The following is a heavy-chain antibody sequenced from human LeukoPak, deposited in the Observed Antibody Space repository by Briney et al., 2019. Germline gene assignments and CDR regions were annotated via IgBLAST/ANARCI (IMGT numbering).Heavy chain of an antibody. Sequence: SVKVSCKASGGTFSSYAISWVRQAPGQGLEWMGRIIPILGIANYAQKFQGRVTITADKSTSTAYMELSSLRSEDTAVYYCATPEPNYYDSSGYFSLGYWGQGTLVTVSS. CDR1: GGTFSSYA. D-gene: IGHD3-22*01. J-gene: IGHJ4*02. V-gene: IGHV1-69*04. CDR3: ATPEPNYYDSSGYFSLGY. CDR2: IIPILGIA.